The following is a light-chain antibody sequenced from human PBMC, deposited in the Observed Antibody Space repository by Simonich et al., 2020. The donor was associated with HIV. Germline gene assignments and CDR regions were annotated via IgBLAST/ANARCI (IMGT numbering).Light chain of an antibody. Sequence: DIVMTQSPDSLAVSLGERATINCKSSPSVLYSSNNKNFLAWYQQKPGQPPKLLIYWASTRESGVPDRFSGSGSGTDFTLTITSLQAEDVAVYYCQQYYSTPLTFGPGTKVEIK. J-gene: IGKJ3*01. CDR2: WAS. V-gene: IGKV4-1*01. CDR3: QQYYSTPLT. CDR1: PSVLYSSNNKNF.